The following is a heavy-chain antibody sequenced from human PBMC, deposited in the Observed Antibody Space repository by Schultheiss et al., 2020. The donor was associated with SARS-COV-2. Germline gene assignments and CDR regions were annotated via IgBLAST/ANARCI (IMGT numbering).Heavy chain of an antibody. CDR2: MNPNSGNA. CDR1: GYTFTNYD. V-gene: IGHV1-8*01. D-gene: IGHD4-17*01. J-gene: IGHJ3*02. Sequence: ASVKVSCKASGYTFTNYDINWVRQATGQGLEWMGWMNPNSGNAGYAQKFLGRVTMTRNTAISTAYMVLSSLRSEDTAVYYCARDMTTVTIDAFDIWGQGTMVTVSS. CDR3: ARDMTTVTIDAFDI.